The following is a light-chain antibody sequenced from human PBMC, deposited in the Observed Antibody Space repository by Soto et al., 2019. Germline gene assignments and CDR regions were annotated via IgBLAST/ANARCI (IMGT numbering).Light chain of an antibody. CDR3: QQYFTSPIT. CDR1: QSVNSR. V-gene: IGKV3-20*01. Sequence: EIVLTQSPGTLSLSRGERATLSCMASQSVNSRLAWYQHKPGQAPRLLISGASNRASGIPARFSAWGSGTDFTLTISRVDPADFAFYYCQQYFTSPITFGQGTRLEIK. J-gene: IGKJ5*01. CDR2: GAS.